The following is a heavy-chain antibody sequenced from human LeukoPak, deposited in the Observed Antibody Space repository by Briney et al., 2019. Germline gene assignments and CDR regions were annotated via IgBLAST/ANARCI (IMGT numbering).Heavy chain of an antibody. V-gene: IGHV3-11*04. J-gene: IGHJ4*02. D-gene: IGHD6-19*01. Sequence: PGGSLRLSCAASGFTFSDYYMSWIRQAPGKGLEWVSYISSSGSTIYYADSVKGRFTISRDNAKNSLYLQMNSLRAEDTAVYYCASSSGVGVAGTQGLDYWGQGTLVTVSS. CDR1: GFTFSDYY. CDR2: ISSSGSTI. CDR3: ASSSGVGVAGTQGLDY.